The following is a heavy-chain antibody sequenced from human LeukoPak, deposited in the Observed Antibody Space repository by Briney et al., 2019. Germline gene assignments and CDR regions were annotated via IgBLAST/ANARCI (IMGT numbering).Heavy chain of an antibody. CDR2: ISEYSDIT. CDR1: VYSFTNHP. D-gene: IGHD3-16*01. J-gene: IGHJ4*02. CDR3: ARDVRGGEDY. V-gene: IGHV1-18*01. Sequence: ASVKVSCKTSVYSFTNHPITWVRQAPGQGLEWVGWISEYSDITKYAQKFQGRVTLTKDTSTTTAYMELRSLTSDDTAVYYCARDVRGGEDYWGQGTLVTVSS.